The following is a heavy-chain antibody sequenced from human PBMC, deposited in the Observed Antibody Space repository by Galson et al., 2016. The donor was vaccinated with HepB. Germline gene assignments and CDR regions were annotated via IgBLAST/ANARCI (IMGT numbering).Heavy chain of an antibody. CDR3: AKDAEQWDYFDY. CDR1: GFTFSNYP. V-gene: IGHV3-23*01. D-gene: IGHD6-19*01. CDR2: ISGSGDST. J-gene: IGHJ4*02. Sequence: SLRLSCAASGFTFSNYPMSWVRQVPGKGLEWVSAISGSGDSTFYGDSVKGRFTISRDNSGKTLYLHMSSLTAEDTAVYYCAKDAEQWDYFDYWGQGILVTVSS.